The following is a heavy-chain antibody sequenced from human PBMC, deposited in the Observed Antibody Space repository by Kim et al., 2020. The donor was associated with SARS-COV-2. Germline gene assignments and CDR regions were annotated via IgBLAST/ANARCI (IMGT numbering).Heavy chain of an antibody. Sequence: GGSLRLSCAASGFTFSSYSMNWVRQAPGKGLEWVSSISSSSSYIYYADSVKGRFTISRDNAKNSLYLQMNSLRAEDTAVYYCARDYGYSYGYYYYYGMYVWGQGATGTVSS. J-gene: IGHJ6*02. CDR1: GFTFSSYS. CDR2: ISSSSSYI. V-gene: IGHV3-21*01. CDR3: ARDYGYSYGYYYYYGMYV. D-gene: IGHD5-18*01.